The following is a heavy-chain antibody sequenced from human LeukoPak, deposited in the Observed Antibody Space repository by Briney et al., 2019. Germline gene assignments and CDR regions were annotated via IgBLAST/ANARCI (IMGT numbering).Heavy chain of an antibody. CDR2: IKQDGSEK. CDR3: ARDLNYYGSPYYMDV. CDR1: GFTFSSYW. Sequence: TGGSLRLSCAASGFTFSSYWMSWVRQAPGKGLEWVANIKQDGSEKYYVDSVKGRFTISRDNAKNSLYLQMNSLRAEDTAVYYCARDLNYYGSPYYMDVWGKGTTVTVSS. J-gene: IGHJ6*03. D-gene: IGHD3-10*01. V-gene: IGHV3-7*01.